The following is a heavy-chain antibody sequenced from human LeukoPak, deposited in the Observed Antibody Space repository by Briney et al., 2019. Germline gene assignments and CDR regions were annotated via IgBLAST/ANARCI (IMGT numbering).Heavy chain of an antibody. D-gene: IGHD3-3*02. CDR1: GFTFSSYA. Sequence: EPGRSLRLSCAASGFTFSSYAMHWVRQAPGKGLEWVAVISYDGSNKYYADSVKGRFTISRDNSKNTLYLQMNSLRAEDTAVYYCARDRAFLSTGNYFDYWGQGTLVTVSS. CDR3: ARDRAFLSTGNYFDY. CDR2: ISYDGSNK. V-gene: IGHV3-30-3*01. J-gene: IGHJ4*02.